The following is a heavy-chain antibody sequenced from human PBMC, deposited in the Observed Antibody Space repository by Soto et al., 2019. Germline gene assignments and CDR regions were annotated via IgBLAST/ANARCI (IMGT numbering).Heavy chain of an antibody. CDR1: GFTLSSYA. D-gene: IGHD3-22*01. J-gene: IGHJ4*02. CDR2: ISYDGSDK. V-gene: IGHV3-30-3*01. Sequence: GGSLRLSCAASGFTLSSYAMHWVRQAPGKGLEWVALISYDGSDKDYADSVKGRFTISRDNSRNTLFLQMNSLRAEDTAVYYCARDYYKYYDSSGYYRSPAYWGQGTLVTLS. CDR3: ARDYYKYYDSSGYYRSPAY.